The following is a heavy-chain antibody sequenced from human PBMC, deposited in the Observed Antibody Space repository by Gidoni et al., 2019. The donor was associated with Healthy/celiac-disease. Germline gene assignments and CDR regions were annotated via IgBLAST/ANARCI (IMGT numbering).Heavy chain of an antibody. V-gene: IGHV3-23*01. Sequence: EVQLLESGGGLVQPGGSLRLSCAASGFTFRSSAMSWVRQAPGKGLEWVSASSGSGGSTYYADSVEGRFTISRDNSKNTLYLQMNSLRAEDTAVYYCAKDGGLNYYGSGSYPWFDPWGQGTLVTVSS. CDR2: SSGSGGST. CDR1: GFTFRSSA. CDR3: AKDGGLNYYGSGSYPWFDP. J-gene: IGHJ5*02. D-gene: IGHD3-10*01.